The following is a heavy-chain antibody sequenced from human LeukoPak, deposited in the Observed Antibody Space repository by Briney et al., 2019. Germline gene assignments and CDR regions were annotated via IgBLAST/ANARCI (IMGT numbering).Heavy chain of an antibody. Sequence: SETLSLTCTVSGGSISSGGYYWSWIRQPPGKGLEWIGYIYHSGRTYYHPSLESRVTISVDRSKNQFSLKLSSVTAADTAVYYCARGGSRSYYYYYMDVWGKGTTVTVSS. V-gene: IGHV4-30-2*01. J-gene: IGHJ6*03. D-gene: IGHD3-10*01. CDR1: GGSISSGGYY. CDR3: ARGGSRSYYYYYMDV. CDR2: IYHSGRT.